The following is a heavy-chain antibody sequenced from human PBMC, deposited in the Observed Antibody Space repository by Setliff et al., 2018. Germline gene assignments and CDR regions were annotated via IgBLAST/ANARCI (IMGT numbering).Heavy chain of an antibody. J-gene: IGHJ5*02. CDR1: GGSINRDY. CDR2: IHYSGST. Sequence: KTSETLSLTCSVSGGSINRDYWSWIRQPPGKGLEWIGYIHYSGSTNYNPSLKSRVTISLDTSKNQFSLRLSSVSAADTAVYYCAGGALGSRWYVRPWFDPWGQGTLVTVSS. D-gene: IGHD6-13*01. V-gene: IGHV4-59*12. CDR3: AGGALGSRWYVRPWFDP.